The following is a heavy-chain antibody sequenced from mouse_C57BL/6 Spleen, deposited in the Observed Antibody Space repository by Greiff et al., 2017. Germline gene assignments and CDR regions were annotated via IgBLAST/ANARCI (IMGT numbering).Heavy chain of an antibody. CDR1: GFTFSSYT. CDR2: ISGGGGNT. D-gene: IGHD1-1*01. V-gene: IGHV5-9*01. CDR3: ARQTLITTVVAGDFDY. J-gene: IGHJ2*01. Sequence: EVHLVESGGGLVKPGGSLKLSCAASGFTFSSYTMSWVRQTPEKRLEWVATISGGGGNTYYPDSVKGRFTISRDNAKNTLYLQMSSLRSEDTALYYCARQTLITTVVAGDFDYGGQGTTLTVSS.